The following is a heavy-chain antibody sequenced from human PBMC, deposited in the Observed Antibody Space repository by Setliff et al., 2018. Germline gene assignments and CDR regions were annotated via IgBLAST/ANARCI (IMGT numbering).Heavy chain of an antibody. J-gene: IGHJ4*02. CDR1: GTPISTGPYY. CDR2: IFSRGSM. Sequence: PSETLSLTCTVSGTPISTGPYYWTWIRQSAERGLEWIGQIFSRGSMNYRPSLSSRVTISADSSKNQFSLQLVSVTASDTAVYYCARGDSSGNNYPVLDYWGQGILVTVSS. CDR3: ARGDSSGNNYPVLDY. D-gene: IGHD1-26*01. V-gene: IGHV4-61*09.